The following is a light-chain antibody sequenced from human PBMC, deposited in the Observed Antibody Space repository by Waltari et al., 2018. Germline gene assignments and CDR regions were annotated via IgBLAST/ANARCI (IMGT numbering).Light chain of an antibody. CDR2: WSS. V-gene: IGKV4-1*01. J-gene: IGKJ1*01. CDR3: QQYYSDKT. CDR1: QSIFSSSYNRNF. Sequence: DIVMTQSPNPRAVSLGERDTISCQSSQSIFSSSYNRNFISWYQQKPGHPPNLLIYWSSTRESGVPDRFSGRGSATDFPLIISSLQAEDVAVYYCQQYYSDKTFGQGTKVEIK.